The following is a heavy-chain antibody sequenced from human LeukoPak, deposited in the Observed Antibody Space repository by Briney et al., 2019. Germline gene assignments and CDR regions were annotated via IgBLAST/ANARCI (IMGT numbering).Heavy chain of an antibody. CDR2: IYYSGST. V-gene: IGHV4-39*01. J-gene: IGHJ4*02. D-gene: IGHD5-18*01. Sequence: SETLSLTCTVSGGSISSSSYYWGWIRQPPGKGLEWIGSIYYSGSTYYNPSLKSRVTISVDTSKNQFSLKLSSVTAADTAVYYCARRFPAYSYGCFDYWGQGTLVTVSS. CDR1: GGSISSSSYY. CDR3: ARRFPAYSYGCFDY.